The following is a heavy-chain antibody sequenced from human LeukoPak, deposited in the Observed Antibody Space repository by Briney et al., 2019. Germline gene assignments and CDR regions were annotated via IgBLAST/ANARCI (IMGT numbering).Heavy chain of an antibody. Sequence: TPSETLSLTCAVYGGSFSGYYWSWIRQPPGKGLEWIGEINHTGSTNYNPSLKSRVTISVDTSKNQFFLQLSSVTAADTAVYYCARWWGFDPWGQGTLVTVSS. CDR1: GGSFSGYY. J-gene: IGHJ5*02. D-gene: IGHD2-15*01. V-gene: IGHV4-34*01. CDR3: ARWWGFDP. CDR2: INHTGST.